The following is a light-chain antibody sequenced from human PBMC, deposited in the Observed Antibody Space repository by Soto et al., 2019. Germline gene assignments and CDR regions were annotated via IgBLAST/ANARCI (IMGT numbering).Light chain of an antibody. V-gene: IGKV3-15*01. J-gene: IGKJ5*01. CDR1: QSVSSN. CDR3: QQRHMWPIT. CDR2: GAS. Sequence: EIVMTQSPATLSVSPGERATLSCRASQSVSSNLAWYQQKPGQAPSLLIYGASTRATGTPARFSGSGSGTDFTLTISSLEPEDSAVYYCQQRHMWPITFGQGTRLEIK.